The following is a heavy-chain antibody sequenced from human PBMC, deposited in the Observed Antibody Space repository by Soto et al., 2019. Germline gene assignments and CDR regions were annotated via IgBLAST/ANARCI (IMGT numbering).Heavy chain of an antibody. D-gene: IGHD2-21*01. V-gene: IGHV3-7*05. CDR2: INEGGSER. CDR3: ARVWFLDY. J-gene: IGHJ4*01. CDR1: GFTFSTYW. Sequence: EVQLVESGGGLVQPGGSLRLSCAASGFTFSTYWLSWVRQTPGKGLEWVANINEGGSERYYVDSVKGRFTISRDNAKNSQYLHINNLRGEVTAVYDCARVWFLDYWGHGTLVTVSS.